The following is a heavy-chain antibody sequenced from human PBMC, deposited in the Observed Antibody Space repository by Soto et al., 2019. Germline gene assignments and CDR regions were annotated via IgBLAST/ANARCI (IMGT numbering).Heavy chain of an antibody. D-gene: IGHD4-4*01. CDR3: EREVIRRGQQNWFDP. CDR2: IWYDGSNT. Sequence: QGQLVESGGGVVQPGRSLRLSCAASGFTFSSYCMHWVRQAPGKGLERVAFIWYDGSNTYYADSVKGRFTISRDNSKNTLYLQVNSLRVEHTSVYYWEREVIRRGQQNWFDPRGKGTLVTVSS. J-gene: IGHJ5*02. CDR1: GFTFSSYC. V-gene: IGHV3-33*01.